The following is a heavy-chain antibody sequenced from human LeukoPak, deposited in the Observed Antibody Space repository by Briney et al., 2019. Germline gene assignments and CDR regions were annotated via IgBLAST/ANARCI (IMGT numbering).Heavy chain of an antibody. J-gene: IGHJ5*02. CDR3: ATSGSSSSSIDP. D-gene: IGHD6-6*01. V-gene: IGHV4-34*01. Sequence: SETLSLTCAVYGGSFSGYYWSWIRQPPGKGLEWIGEINHSGSTNYNPSLKSRVTISVDTSKNQFSLKLSSVTAADTAVYYCATSGSSSSSIDPWGQGTLVTVSS. CDR1: GGSFSGYY. CDR2: INHSGST.